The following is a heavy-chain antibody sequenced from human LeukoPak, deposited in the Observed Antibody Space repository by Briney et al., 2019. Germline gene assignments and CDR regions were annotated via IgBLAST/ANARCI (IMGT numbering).Heavy chain of an antibody. CDR2: ISDDSTYI. CDR3: ARVGRELGGGHFDY. CDR1: GFTFSTYS. D-gene: IGHD1-26*01. J-gene: IGHJ4*02. Sequence: GGSLRLSCAASGFTFSTYSMNWVRQAPGKGLEWLSSISDDSTYIYYADLLKGRFTISRDNAKNSLYLQMNSLRAEDTAVYYCARVGRELGGGHFDYWGQGTLVTVSS. V-gene: IGHV3-21*06.